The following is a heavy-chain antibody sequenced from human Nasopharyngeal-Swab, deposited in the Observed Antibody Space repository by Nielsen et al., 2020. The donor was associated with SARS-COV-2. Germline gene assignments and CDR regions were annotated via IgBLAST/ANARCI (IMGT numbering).Heavy chain of an antibody. CDR2: IIPMVGIT. D-gene: IGHD2-21*02. CDR3: AREPQAGVVTTIDYFDS. J-gene: IGHJ4*02. V-gene: IGHV1-69*10. Sequence: SVQVSCKASGGTFPTFGISWVRQTPGQGLEWMGGIIPMVGITNYAPRFQGRVTMTADKSTSTAYMELSSLRSDDTAMYYCAREPQAGVVTTIDYFDSWGQGTLVTVSS. CDR1: GGTFPTFG.